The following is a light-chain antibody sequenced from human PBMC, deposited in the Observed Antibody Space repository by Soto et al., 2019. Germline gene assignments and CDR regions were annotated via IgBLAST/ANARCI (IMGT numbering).Light chain of an antibody. Sequence: DIQMTQSPSTLSASVGDRVTITCRASQSISYWLAWYQQKPGKAPNLLIYKASSLESGVPSRFRGSGSGTEFTLTISSLQPDDFATYYCQQNNNYWTFGQGTKVEIK. J-gene: IGKJ1*01. CDR2: KAS. V-gene: IGKV1-5*03. CDR3: QQNNNYWT. CDR1: QSISYW.